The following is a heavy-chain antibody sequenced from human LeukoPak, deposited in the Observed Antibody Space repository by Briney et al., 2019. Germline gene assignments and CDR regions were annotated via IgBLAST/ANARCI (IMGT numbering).Heavy chain of an antibody. V-gene: IGHV1-18*01. CDR1: GYTFTSYG. CDR3: ARECCSSTSCDAFDI. J-gene: IGHJ3*02. D-gene: IGHD2-2*01. CDR2: ISAYNGNT. Sequence: ASVKVSCKASGYTFTSYGISWVRQAPGQGLEWMGWISAYNGNTNYAQKLQGRVTMTTDTSTSTAYMELRSLRSDDTAVYYCARECCSSTSCDAFDIWGQGTMVTVSS.